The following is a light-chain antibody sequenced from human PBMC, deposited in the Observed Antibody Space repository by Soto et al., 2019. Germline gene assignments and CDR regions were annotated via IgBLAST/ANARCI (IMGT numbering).Light chain of an antibody. CDR2: EVS. J-gene: IGLJ1*01. CDR1: SSDIGGYNY. CDR3: NSYTSTSTPYV. V-gene: IGLV2-14*01. Sequence: QSALTQPASVSGSPGQSITISCTGTSSDIGGYNYVSWYQQHPGKAPKLMISEVSDRPSGVSNRFSGSKSGNTASLTISGLQSEDEADYYCNSYTSTSTPYVFGTGIKLTV.